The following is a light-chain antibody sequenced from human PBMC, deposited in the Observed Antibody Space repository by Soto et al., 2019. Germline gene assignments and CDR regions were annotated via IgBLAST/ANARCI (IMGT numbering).Light chain of an antibody. V-gene: IGLV2-14*01. Sequence: QSALTQPASVSGSPGRSITISCTGTSSDVGGYNYVSWYQQHPGKAPKLMIYDVSNRPSGVSNRFSGSKSGNTASLTISGLQAEDEADYYCSSYTSSSTYVFGTGTKVPVL. CDR1: SSDVGGYNY. J-gene: IGLJ1*01. CDR3: SSYTSSSTYV. CDR2: DVS.